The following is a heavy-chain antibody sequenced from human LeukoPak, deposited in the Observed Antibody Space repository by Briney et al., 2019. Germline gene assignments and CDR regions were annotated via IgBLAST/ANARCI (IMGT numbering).Heavy chain of an antibody. CDR3: ARGADTMIVVVTDSWFDP. CDR1: GGSFSGYY. Sequence: SETLSLTCAVYGGSFSGYYWSWIRQPPGKGLEWIGEINHSGSTNYNPSLKSRVTISVDTSKNQFSLKLSSVTAADTAVYYCARGADTMIVVVTDSWFDPWGQGTLVTVSS. CDR2: INHSGST. D-gene: IGHD3-22*01. V-gene: IGHV4-34*01. J-gene: IGHJ5*02.